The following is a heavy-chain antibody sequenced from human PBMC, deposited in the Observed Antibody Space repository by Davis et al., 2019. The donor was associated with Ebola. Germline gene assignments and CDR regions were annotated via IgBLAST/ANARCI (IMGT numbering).Heavy chain of an antibody. D-gene: IGHD1-20*01. CDR1: GFTFSSYS. Sequence: GGSLRLSCAASGFTFSSYSMNWVRQAPGKGLEYVSAIIDNGQRTNYVDSVKGRFTISRDNSKDTVYLQMDSLRAEDTAIYYCAKGNLITGTDYFDYWGQGALVTVSS. J-gene: IGHJ4*02. CDR3: AKGNLITGTDYFDY. V-gene: IGHV3-23*01. CDR2: IIDNGQRT.